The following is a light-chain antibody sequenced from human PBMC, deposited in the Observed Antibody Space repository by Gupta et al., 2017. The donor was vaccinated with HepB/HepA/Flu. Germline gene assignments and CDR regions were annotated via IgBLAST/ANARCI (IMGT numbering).Light chain of an antibody. J-gene: IGKJ1*01. CDR1: QSVRGSS. Sequence: EIVLTQSPITLSLSPGERATLSCRASQSVRGSSIAWYQQKPGQAPRPLIYDVSSRAAGIPDRFSGSGSGTDFTLTITRLEPEDFAVYYCQQDGSSPRTFGQGTKVEIK. V-gene: IGKV3-20*01. CDR3: QQDGSSPRT. CDR2: DVS.